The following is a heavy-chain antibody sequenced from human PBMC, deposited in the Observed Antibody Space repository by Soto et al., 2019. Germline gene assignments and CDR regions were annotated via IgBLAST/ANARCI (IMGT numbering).Heavy chain of an antibody. CDR3: ARGEVAGWFDP. CDR1: GFTFSSYA. V-gene: IGHV3-30-3*01. Sequence: SLRLSCAASGFTFSSYAMHWVRQAPGKGLEWVAVISYDGSNKYYADSVKGRFTISRDNSKNTLYLQMNSLRAEDTAVYYCARGEVAGWFDPWGQGTLVTVSS. D-gene: IGHD2-15*01. CDR2: ISYDGSNK. J-gene: IGHJ5*02.